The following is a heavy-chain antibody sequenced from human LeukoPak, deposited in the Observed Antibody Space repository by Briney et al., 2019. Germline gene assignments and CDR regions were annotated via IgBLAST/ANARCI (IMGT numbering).Heavy chain of an antibody. V-gene: IGHV3-20*04. CDR2: INWNGDNT. CDR1: GFTLDDYG. Sequence: RPGGSLRLSCAASGFTLDDYGMSWVRQAPGKGLEWVSDINWNGDNTIYADSVKGRFTISRDNAKNSLYLQMNSLRAEDTAVYYCARGDPENYYYYYMDVWGKGTTVTVSS. J-gene: IGHJ6*03. CDR3: ARGDPENYYYYYMDV. D-gene: IGHD2-21*02.